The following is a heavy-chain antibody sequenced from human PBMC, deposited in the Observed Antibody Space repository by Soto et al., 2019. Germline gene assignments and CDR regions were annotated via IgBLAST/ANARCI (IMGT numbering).Heavy chain of an antibody. CDR2: INPNSGGT. J-gene: IGHJ6*02. D-gene: IGHD6-13*01. Sequence: ASVKVSCKASGYTFTGYYMHWVRQAPGQGLEWMGWINPNSGGTNYAQKFQGWVTMTRDTSISTAYMELSRLRSDDTAVYYCARLSSSWNYHYYYGMDVWGQGTTVTVSS. CDR1: GYTFTGYY. V-gene: IGHV1-2*04. CDR3: ARLSSSWNYHYYYGMDV.